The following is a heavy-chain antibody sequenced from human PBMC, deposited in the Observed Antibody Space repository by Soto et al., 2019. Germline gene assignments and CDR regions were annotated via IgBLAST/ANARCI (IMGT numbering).Heavy chain of an antibody. CDR1: GFTFSSYG. CDR2: ISYDGSNK. CDR3: GVPPYGSNSWYGFFQH. D-gene: IGHD6-13*01. Sequence: QVQLVESGGGVVQPGRSLRLSCEASGFTFSSYGMHWVRQAPGKGLEWVAVISYDGSNKDYADSVKGRFTISRDNSKNTRYLQMNSRRAEDPAVYYCGVPPYGSNSWYGFFQHWGQGTLVTVSS. J-gene: IGHJ1*01. V-gene: IGHV3-30*03.